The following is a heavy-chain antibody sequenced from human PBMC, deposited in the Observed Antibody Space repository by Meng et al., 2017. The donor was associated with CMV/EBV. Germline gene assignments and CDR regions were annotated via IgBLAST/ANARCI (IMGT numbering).Heavy chain of an antibody. CDR3: ARHGGIYSGYDNNWFDP. D-gene: IGHD5-12*01. CDR1: GCSFTSYW. V-gene: IGHV5-51*07. J-gene: IGHJ5*02. CDR2: IYPGDSDT. Sequence: KVSCKGSGCSFTSYWIGWVHQMPGQGLEWMGLIYPGDSDTRYSPSFQGQVTISADKSISTAYLQWSSLKASDTAMYYCARHGGIYSGYDNNWFDPWGQGTLVTVSS.